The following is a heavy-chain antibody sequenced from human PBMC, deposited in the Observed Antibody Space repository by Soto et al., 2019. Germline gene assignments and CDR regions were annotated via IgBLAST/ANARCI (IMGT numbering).Heavy chain of an antibody. D-gene: IGHD2-2*01. Sequence: QVQLQESGPGLVKPSETLSLTCTVSGCSISSYYWSWIRQPPGKGLEWIGYIYYSGSTNYNPSLKSRVTISVDTSKNQFSLKLSSVTAADTAVYYCARRIPAAYWDFDLWGRGTLVTVSS. CDR3: ARRIPAAYWDFDL. V-gene: IGHV4-59*08. CDR2: IYYSGST. CDR1: GCSISSYY. J-gene: IGHJ2*01.